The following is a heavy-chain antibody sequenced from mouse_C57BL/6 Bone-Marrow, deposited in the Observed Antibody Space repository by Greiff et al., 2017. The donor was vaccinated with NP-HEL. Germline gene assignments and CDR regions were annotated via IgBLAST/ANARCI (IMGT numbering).Heavy chain of an antibody. CDR1: GFTFSSYG. CDR3: ARQRPYAMDY. V-gene: IGHV5-6*01. Sequence: EVQVVESGGDLVKPGGSLKLSCAASGFTFSSYGMSWVRQTPDKRLEWVATISSGGSYTYYPDSVKGRFTISRDNAKNTLYLQMSSLKSEDTAMYYCARQRPYAMDYWGQGTSVTVSS. CDR2: ISSGGSYT. J-gene: IGHJ4*01.